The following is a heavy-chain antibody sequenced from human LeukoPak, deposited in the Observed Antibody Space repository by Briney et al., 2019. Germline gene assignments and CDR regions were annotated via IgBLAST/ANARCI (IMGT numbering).Heavy chain of an antibody. CDR2: IKQDGSEK. Sequence: GGSLRLSCAASGFTFSSYYMTWVRQAPGKGLEWVANIKQDGSEKYYEDSVKGRFTISRDNAKNSLYLQMNSLRAEDTAVYYCAKVYDSSGYYPSFDYWGQGTLVTVSS. J-gene: IGHJ4*02. CDR3: AKVYDSSGYYPSFDY. V-gene: IGHV3-7*03. CDR1: GFTFSSYY. D-gene: IGHD3-22*01.